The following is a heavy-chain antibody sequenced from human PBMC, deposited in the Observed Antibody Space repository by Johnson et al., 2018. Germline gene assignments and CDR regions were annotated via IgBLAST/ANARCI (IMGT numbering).Heavy chain of an antibody. Sequence: VQLVESGGGVVQPGRSLRLSCAASGFTFSSYGMHWVRQAPGKGLEWVAVISYDGSNKYYADSVKGRFTISRDNAKNSLYLQMNSLRAEDTAVYYCARIGFMNYYYYYMDVWGKGTTVTVSS. CDR2: ISYDGSNK. V-gene: IGHV3-30*03. J-gene: IGHJ6*03. D-gene: IGHD3-16*01. CDR1: GFTFSSYG. CDR3: ARIGFMNYYYYYMDV.